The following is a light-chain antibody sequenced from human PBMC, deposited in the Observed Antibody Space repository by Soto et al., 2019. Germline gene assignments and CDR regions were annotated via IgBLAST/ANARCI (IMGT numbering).Light chain of an antibody. Sequence: DIQMTQSPSSLSASVGDRVTITCRASQGIDSSFAWYQEKPGKAPKLLIYAASSLQSGVPSRFSGSGSGTEFTLTISSLQPDDFATYYCQHYNSYSEAFGQGTKVDIK. V-gene: IGKV1-9*01. CDR3: QHYNSYSEA. CDR1: QGIDSS. CDR2: AAS. J-gene: IGKJ1*01.